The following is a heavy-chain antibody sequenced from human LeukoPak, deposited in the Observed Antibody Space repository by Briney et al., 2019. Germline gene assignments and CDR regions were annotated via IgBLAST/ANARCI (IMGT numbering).Heavy chain of an antibody. Sequence: GGSLRLSCAASGFTFSTYSMHWVRQAPGKGLEWVAVISYDGSNKFYADSVKGRFTISRDNSKNTLYLQMNSLRAEDTAVYYCAKGPFDPWGQGTLVTVSS. J-gene: IGHJ5*02. CDR2: ISYDGSNK. CDR3: AKGPFDP. V-gene: IGHV3-30*04. CDR1: GFTFSTYS.